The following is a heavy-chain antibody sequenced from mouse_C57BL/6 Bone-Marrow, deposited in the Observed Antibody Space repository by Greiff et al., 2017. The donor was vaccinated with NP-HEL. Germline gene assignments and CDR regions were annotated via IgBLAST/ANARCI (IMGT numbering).Heavy chain of an antibody. J-gene: IGHJ4*01. CDR2: ISDGGSYS. Sequence: EVKLMESGGGLVKPGGSLKLSCAASGFTFTDYAMPWVRQTPEKRLEWVASISDGGSYSTYPDNVKGRFTFSRDNAKNNLYLQMSHLKAEDTAMYYCARDPTGAAMDYWGQGTSVTVSS. D-gene: IGHD1-1*01. CDR1: GFTFTDYA. V-gene: IGHV5-4*01. CDR3: ARDPTGAAMDY.